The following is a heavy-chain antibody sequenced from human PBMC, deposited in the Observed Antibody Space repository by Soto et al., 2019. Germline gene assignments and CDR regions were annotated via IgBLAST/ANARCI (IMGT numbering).Heavy chain of an antibody. Sequence: EVQLVQSGAEVKKPGESLRISCKGSGYSFTNYWINWVRQMPGKGLEWIGRIDPADSYTNYSPSFQGHVTISADKSISTAYLQWGSLKASDTAMYYCARPLLYSNYGGEFDYWGQGTLVTVSS. CDR3: ARPLLYSNYGGEFDY. CDR1: GYSFTNYW. J-gene: IGHJ4*02. V-gene: IGHV5-10-1*03. CDR2: IDPADSYT. D-gene: IGHD4-4*01.